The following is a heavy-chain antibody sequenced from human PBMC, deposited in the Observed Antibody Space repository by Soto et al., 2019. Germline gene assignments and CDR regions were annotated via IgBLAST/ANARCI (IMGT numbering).Heavy chain of an antibody. CDR3: ARRAHSISSRHWFGP. D-gene: IGHD3-3*02. V-gene: IGHV4-31*03. CDR2: IYYSGST. Sequence: QVQLQESGPGLVKPSQTLSLTCTVSGGSISSGGYYWSWIRQHPGKGLEWSGHIYYSGSTYYNPSLKGRLTGSIDTSKNQFSRKLSCVTAACTAVYSCARRAHSISSRHWFGPWGQGSLVTASS. J-gene: IGHJ5*02. CDR1: GGSISSGGYY.